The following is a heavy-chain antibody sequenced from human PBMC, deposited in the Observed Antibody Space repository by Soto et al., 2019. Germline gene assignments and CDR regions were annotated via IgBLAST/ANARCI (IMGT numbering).Heavy chain of an antibody. V-gene: IGHV2-5*02. J-gene: IGHJ4*02. CDR3: AHSLASAGLRILDY. Sequence: QITLKESGPTLVKPTQTLTLTCTFSGFSLSTSGVGVGWIRQPPGKALEWLALIYWDDDKRYSPSLKSRLTITKDTSKIQVVLTMTNMDPVDTATSYCAHSLASAGLRILDYWGQGTLVTVSS. CDR2: IYWDDDK. D-gene: IGHD6-13*01. CDR1: GFSLSTSGVG.